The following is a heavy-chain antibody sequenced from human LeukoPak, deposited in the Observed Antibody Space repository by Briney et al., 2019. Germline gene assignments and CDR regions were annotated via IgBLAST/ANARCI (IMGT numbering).Heavy chain of an antibody. CDR2: IHYSGDT. Sequence: PSETLSLTCTVSGASISSHYWSWIRQPPGKGLEYIAYIHYSGDTNYNPSLKSRVTISIDTSKNQFSLKLSSVTAADTAVYYCARLTDDVVAPSITYHYFDSWGQGTRVTVSS. V-gene: IGHV4-59*08. CDR1: GASISSHY. CDR3: ARLTDDVVAPSITYHYFDS. D-gene: IGHD2-2*01. J-gene: IGHJ4*02.